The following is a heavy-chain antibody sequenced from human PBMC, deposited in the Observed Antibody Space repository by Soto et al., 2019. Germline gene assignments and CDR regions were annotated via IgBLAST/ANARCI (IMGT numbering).Heavy chain of an antibody. CDR1: GGSISSGDYY. J-gene: IGHJ4*02. CDR3: ARGDDYGGNLDY. D-gene: IGHD4-17*01. CDR2: IYYSGST. V-gene: IGHV4-30-4*01. Sequence: SETLSLTCTVSGGSISSGDYYWSWIRQPPGKGLEWIGYIYYSGSTYYNPSLKSRVTISVDTSKNQFSLKLSSVTAADTAVYYCARGDDYGGNLDYWGQATLVTVSS.